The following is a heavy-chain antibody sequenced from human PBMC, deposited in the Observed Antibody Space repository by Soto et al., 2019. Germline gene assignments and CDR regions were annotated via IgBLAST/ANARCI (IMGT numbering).Heavy chain of an antibody. CDR2: IRKDGREE. J-gene: IGHJ3*02. D-gene: IGHD6-13*01. CDR1: GFTFSSHW. V-gene: IGHV3-7*01. Sequence: EVQLVESGGGLVHPGGSLGLSCAASGFTFSSHWMSWVRQAPGKGLEWVANIRKDGREEQYMDSVKGRFTLSRDNAKNSLYLQMNGLRVEDTAVYYCAKSEGYSFDIRGQGTMVTVSS. CDR3: AKSEGYSFDI.